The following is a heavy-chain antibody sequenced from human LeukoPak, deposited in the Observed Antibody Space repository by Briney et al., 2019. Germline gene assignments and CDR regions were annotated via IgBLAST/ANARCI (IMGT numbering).Heavy chain of an antibody. CDR1: GGTFSSYA. Sequence: SVKVSCKASGGTFSSYAISWVRQAPGQGLEWMGRIIPTLGIANYAQKFQGRVTITADKSTSTAYMELSSLRSEDTAVYYCARVSYYDSSGAEYFQHWGQGTLVTVSS. V-gene: IGHV1-69*04. CDR2: IIPTLGIA. CDR3: ARVSYYDSSGAEYFQH. D-gene: IGHD3-22*01. J-gene: IGHJ1*01.